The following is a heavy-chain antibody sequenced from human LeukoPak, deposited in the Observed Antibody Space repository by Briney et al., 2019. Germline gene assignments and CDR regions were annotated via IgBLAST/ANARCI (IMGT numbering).Heavy chain of an antibody. CDR2: IRNDRIA. V-gene: IGHV3-15*01. CDR3: TGMATIFTVDY. Sequence: GGSLRLSCVLSGLTFSDAWMSWVRQAPGKGLEWVGRIRNDRIADYAAPVQGRFSISRDNSKNTFYLQMNSLRTEDTGMYFGTGMATIFTVDYWGQGTLVTVSS. J-gene: IGHJ4*02. D-gene: IGHD5-12*01. CDR1: GLTFSDAW.